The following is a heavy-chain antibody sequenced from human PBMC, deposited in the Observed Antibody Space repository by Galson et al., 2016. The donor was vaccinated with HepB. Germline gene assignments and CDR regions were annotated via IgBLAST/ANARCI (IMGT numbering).Heavy chain of an antibody. V-gene: IGHV3-48*02. Sequence: SLRLSCAASGFTFSNYNMNWVRQAPGKGLEWISYITSSSTTIYYAASVEGRFTISRDDSKNSLYLQMNSLRDEDTAVYYCARGSNDFWRGYYSWYFDLWGRGTLVTVAS. CDR3: ARGSNDFWRGYYSWYFDL. D-gene: IGHD3-3*01. CDR1: GFTFSNYN. J-gene: IGHJ2*01. CDR2: ITSSSTTI.